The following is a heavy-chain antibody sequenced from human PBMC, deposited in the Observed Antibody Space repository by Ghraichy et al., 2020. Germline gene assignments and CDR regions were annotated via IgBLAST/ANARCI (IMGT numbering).Heavy chain of an antibody. CDR3: ERVDKRNRPQYTAPSYYYYYGMDV. CDR1: SYSMTTGYY. CDR2: IYHSGLP. J-gene: IGHJ6*02. V-gene: IGHV4-38-2*02. Sequence: SETLSLTCSVSSYSMTTGYYWGWIRQSPGRGLEWIGPIYHSGLPHYNPSLERRVTISVDTAPNQSSLKLRSVPAADTAVYYCERVDKRNRPQYTAPSYYYYYGMDVWGQGTTVTVSS. D-gene: IGHD4-11*01.